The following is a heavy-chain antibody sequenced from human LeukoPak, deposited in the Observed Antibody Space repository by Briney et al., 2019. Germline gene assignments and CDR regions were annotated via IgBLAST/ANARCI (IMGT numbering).Heavy chain of an antibody. Sequence: SETLSLTCAVYGGSFSGYYWSWIRQPPGKGLEWIGEINHSGSTNYNPSLKSRVTISVDASKNQFSLKLSSVTAADTAVYYCARVPVAVRTFDYWGQGTLVTVSS. CDR3: ARVPVAVRTFDY. CDR2: INHSGST. V-gene: IGHV4-34*01. D-gene: IGHD3-10*01. CDR1: GGSFSGYY. J-gene: IGHJ4*02.